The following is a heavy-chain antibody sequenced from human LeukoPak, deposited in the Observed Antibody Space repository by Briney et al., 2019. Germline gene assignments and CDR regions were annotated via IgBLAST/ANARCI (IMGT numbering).Heavy chain of an antibody. CDR2: INPNRGGT. V-gene: IGHV1-2*02. CDR1: GYTFTGYY. J-gene: IGHJ4*02. CDR3: ARENAIIRSTSCPRE. Sequence: ASVKVSCKASGYTFTGYYMHWVRQAPGQGLEWMGWINPNRGGTNYAQKFQGRVTMTRDTSISTAYMELRRLRSDDTAVYYCARENAIIRSTSCPREWGQGTLVTVSS. D-gene: IGHD2-2*01.